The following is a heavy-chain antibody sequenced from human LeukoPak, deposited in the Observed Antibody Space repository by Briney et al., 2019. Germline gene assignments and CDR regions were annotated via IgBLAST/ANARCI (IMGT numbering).Heavy chain of an antibody. J-gene: IGHJ5*02. V-gene: IGHV4-4*07. CDR1: GGSISSYY. CDR3: ARGDSIFGVAAPRQRNNWFAP. CDR2: IYTSGST. D-gene: IGHD3-3*01. Sequence: SETLSLTCTVSGGSISSYYWSWIRQPAGKGLEWIGRIYTSGSTNYNHSLKSRVTMSVDTSKNQFSLKLSSVTAADTAVYYCARGDSIFGVAAPRQRNNWFAPWGQGTLVTVSS.